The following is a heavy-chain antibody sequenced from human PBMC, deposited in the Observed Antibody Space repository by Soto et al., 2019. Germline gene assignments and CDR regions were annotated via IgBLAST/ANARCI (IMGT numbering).Heavy chain of an antibody. Sequence: QVQLQESGPGLVKPSETLSLTCTVSGGSISSYYWSWIRQPPGKGLEWIGYIYYSGSTNYNPSLKSRVTISVDTSKNQFSLKLSSVTAADTAVYYCARVPLFRYYLYGMDVWGQGTTVTVSS. J-gene: IGHJ6*02. V-gene: IGHV4-59*01. CDR1: GGSISSYY. CDR2: IYYSGST. CDR3: ARVPLFRYYLYGMDV. D-gene: IGHD3-10*01.